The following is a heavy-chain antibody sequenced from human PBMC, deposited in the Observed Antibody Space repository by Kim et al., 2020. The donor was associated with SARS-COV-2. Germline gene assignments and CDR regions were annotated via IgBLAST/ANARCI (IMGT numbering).Heavy chain of an antibody. CDR1: GYTFTSYG. V-gene: IGHV1-18*01. D-gene: IGHD3-22*01. CDR3: ARGGSRVTMIVVVMADAFDI. CDR2: ISAYNGNT. Sequence: ASVKVSCKASGYTFTSYGISWVRQAPGQGLEWMGWISAYNGNTNYAQKLQGRVTMTTDTSMSTAYMELRSLRSDDTAVYYCARGGSRVTMIVVVMADAFDIWGQGTMVTVSS. J-gene: IGHJ3*02.